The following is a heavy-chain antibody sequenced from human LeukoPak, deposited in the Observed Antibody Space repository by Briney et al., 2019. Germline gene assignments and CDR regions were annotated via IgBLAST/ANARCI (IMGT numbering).Heavy chain of an antibody. Sequence: GGSLRLSCVASGFTLSSYAMHWVRQAPGRGLEWVAVISYDGYNKYYADSVKGRFTISRDNPKNTLYLQMNSLRAEDTAVYYCARGDGSSSGLYFDSWGRGTLVTVSS. D-gene: IGHD6-6*01. CDR3: ARGDGSSSGLYFDS. J-gene: IGHJ4*02. CDR2: ISYDGYNK. CDR1: GFTLSSYA. V-gene: IGHV3-30-3*01.